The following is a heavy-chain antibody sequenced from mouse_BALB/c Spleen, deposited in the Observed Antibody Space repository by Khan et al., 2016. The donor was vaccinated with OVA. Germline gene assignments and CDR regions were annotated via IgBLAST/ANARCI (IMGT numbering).Heavy chain of an antibody. V-gene: IGHV1S136*01. J-gene: IGHJ3*01. Sequence: VRLQQSGPELVEPGASVKMSCKASGYTFSNYVIHWMKQKPGQGLEWIAYINPYNAGTRYNEKFKGKATLTSDISSTTAYMELNSLTSEASAVYYCAREASSWDFSFPYWGQGTLVTVSA. CDR1: GYTFSNYV. CDR2: INPYNAGT. D-gene: IGHD4-1*01. CDR3: AREASSWDFSFPY.